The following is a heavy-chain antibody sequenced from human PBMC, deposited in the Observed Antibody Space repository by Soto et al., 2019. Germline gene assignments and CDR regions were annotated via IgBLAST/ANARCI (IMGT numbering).Heavy chain of an antibody. J-gene: IGHJ4*02. CDR2: ISAYTGHT. V-gene: IGHV1-18*01. CDR3: ARGWDSSSWETYFDY. D-gene: IGHD6-13*01. Sequence: GASVKVSCKASGYTFTMYGISWVRQAPGQGLEWVGWISAYTGHTNYAQKLQGRVTVTIDTSTSAAYMELRSLRSDDTAIYYCARGWDSSSWETYFDYWGQGTLVNVSS. CDR1: GYTFTMYG.